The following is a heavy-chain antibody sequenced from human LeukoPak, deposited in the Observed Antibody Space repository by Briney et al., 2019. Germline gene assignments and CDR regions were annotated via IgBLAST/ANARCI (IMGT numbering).Heavy chain of an antibody. Sequence: PGGSLRLSCAASGFTFSRYGMHWVRQAPGKGLEWVAFIRYDGSNKYYADSVKGRFTISRDNSKNTLYLQMNSLRAEDTAVYYCAKVDYGDPYYYYYYMDVWGKGTTVIISS. V-gene: IGHV3-30*02. CDR1: GFTFSRYG. CDR2: IRYDGSNK. J-gene: IGHJ6*03. D-gene: IGHD4-17*01. CDR3: AKVDYGDPYYYYYYMDV.